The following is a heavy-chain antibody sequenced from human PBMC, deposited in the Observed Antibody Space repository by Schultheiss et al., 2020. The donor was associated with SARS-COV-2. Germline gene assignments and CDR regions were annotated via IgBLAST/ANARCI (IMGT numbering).Heavy chain of an antibody. D-gene: IGHD1-14*01. J-gene: IGHJ5*02. CDR3: ARFTTENWFDP. Sequence: ASVKVSCKASGYTFTSYGISWVRQAPGQGLEWMGGIIPIFGTANYAQKFQGRVTMTTDTSTSTAYMELRSLRSDDTAVYYCARFTTENWFDPWGQGTLVTVSS. CDR1: GYTFTSYG. CDR2: IIPIFGTA. V-gene: IGHV1-18*01.